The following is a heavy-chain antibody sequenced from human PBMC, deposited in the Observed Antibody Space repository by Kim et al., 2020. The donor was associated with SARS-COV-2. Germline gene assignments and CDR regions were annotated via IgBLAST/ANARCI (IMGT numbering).Heavy chain of an antibody. CDR1: GYTFTSYA. CDR2: INTNTGNP. CDR3: ARESAQGWSTSDFDY. J-gene: IGHJ4*02. Sequence: ASVKVSCKASGYTFTSYAMNWVRQAPGQGLEWMGWINTNTGNPTYAQGFTGRFVFSLDTSVSTAYLQISSLKAEDTAAYYCARESAQGWSTSDFDYWGQGTLVNVSS. D-gene: IGHD3-3*01. V-gene: IGHV7-4-1*02.